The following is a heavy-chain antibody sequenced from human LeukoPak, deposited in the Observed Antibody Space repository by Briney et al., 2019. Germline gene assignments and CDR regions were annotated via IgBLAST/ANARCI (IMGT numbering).Heavy chain of an antibody. CDR1: GFTFSRHW. Sequence: PGGSLRLSCAASGFTFSRHWMHWVRQAPGKGLEWVSAISGSGGSTYYADSVKGRFTISRDNSKNTLYLQMNSLRAEDTAVYYCAKYSSSWSDYFDYWGQGTLVTVSS. CDR2: ISGSGGST. D-gene: IGHD6-13*01. J-gene: IGHJ4*02. V-gene: IGHV3-23*01. CDR3: AKYSSSWSDYFDY.